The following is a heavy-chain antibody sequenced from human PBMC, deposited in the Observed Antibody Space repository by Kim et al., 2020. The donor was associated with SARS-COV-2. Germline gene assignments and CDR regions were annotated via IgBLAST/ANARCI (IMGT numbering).Heavy chain of an antibody. V-gene: IGHV3-23*01. CDR2: ISGRGDRT. J-gene: IGHJ5*02. CDR3: AAADWLDP. D-gene: IGHD6-13*01. Sequence: GGSLRLSCTASGFTFSSYAMTWVRQAPGKGLEWVSTISGRGDRTYYADSVKGRFTISRDNSKNTMYLQVDSLRAEDTAVYYCAAADWLDPRGQGTLVTVSS. CDR1: GFTFSSYA.